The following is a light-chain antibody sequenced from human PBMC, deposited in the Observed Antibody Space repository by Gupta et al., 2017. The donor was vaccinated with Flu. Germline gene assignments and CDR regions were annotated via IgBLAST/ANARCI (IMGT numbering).Light chain of an antibody. J-gene: IGLJ3*02. CDR3: AAWDDSRNGWV. V-gene: IGLV1-47*01. CDR1: GSKIGSNY. CDR2: RNN. Sequence: ISGSGIGSKIGSNYVYWYQQRPGTAPKLLIYRNNQRHSGVPDRFSGAKYGTSASLAISGLREEDEADYYCAAWDDSRNGWVFGGGTKLTVL.